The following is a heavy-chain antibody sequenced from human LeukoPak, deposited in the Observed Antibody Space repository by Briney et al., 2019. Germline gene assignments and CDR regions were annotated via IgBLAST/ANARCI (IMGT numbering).Heavy chain of an antibody. Sequence: PSETLSLTCAVYGGSFSGYYWSWIRQPPGKGLEWIGEINHSGSTNYNPSLKSRVTISVDTSKNQFSLKLSSVTAADTAVYYCAKVRSGYLEYYFDHWGQGTLVTVSS. V-gene: IGHV4-34*01. CDR1: GGSFSGYY. CDR2: INHSGST. CDR3: AKVRSGYLEYYFDH. D-gene: IGHD3-22*01. J-gene: IGHJ4*02.